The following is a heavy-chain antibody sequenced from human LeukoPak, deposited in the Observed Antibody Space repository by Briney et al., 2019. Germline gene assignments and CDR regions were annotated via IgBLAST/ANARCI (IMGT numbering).Heavy chain of an antibody. D-gene: IGHD3-9*01. J-gene: IGHJ6*03. V-gene: IGHV3-30*02. CDR1: GFTFSSYG. Sequence: GGSLRLSCAASGFTFSSYGMHWVRQAPGKGLEWVAFIRYDGSNKYYADSVKGRFTISRDNSKNTLYLQMNSLRAEDTAVYYCAKDSDGGILTGNYYYYYMDVWGKGTTVTVSS. CDR3: AKDSDGGILTGNYYYYYMDV. CDR2: IRYDGSNK.